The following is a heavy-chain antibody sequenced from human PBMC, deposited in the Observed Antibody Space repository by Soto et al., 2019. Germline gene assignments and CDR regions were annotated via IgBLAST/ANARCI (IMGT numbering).Heavy chain of an antibody. V-gene: IGHV4-61*01. Sequence: QVQLQESGPGLVKPSETLSLTCTVSGGSVSSGSYYWSWIRQPPGKGLEWIGYIYYSGSTNYNPFLLRPVNLSVDTYNHQLSLKLSSVTSADTAVYYCARVRVAVVVAATPPQNYYFYHAMDVWGQGTTVTVSS. CDR2: IYYSGST. CDR1: GGSVSSGSYY. J-gene: IGHJ6*02. CDR3: ARVRVAVVVAATPPQNYYFYHAMDV. D-gene: IGHD2-15*01.